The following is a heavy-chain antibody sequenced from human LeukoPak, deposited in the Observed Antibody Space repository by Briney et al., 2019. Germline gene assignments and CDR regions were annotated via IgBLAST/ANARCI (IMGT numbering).Heavy chain of an antibody. D-gene: IGHD6-19*01. CDR2: IKQDGSEK. V-gene: IGHV3-7*01. Sequence: GGSLRLSCAASGFTFSSYWMSWVRQAPGKGLEWVANIKQDGSEKYYVDSVRGRFTISRDNAKNSLYLQMNSLRAEDTAVYYCARAREQQWLPQYYFDYGAREPWSPSPQ. CDR1: GFTFSSYW. J-gene: IGHJ4*02. CDR3: ARAREQQWLPQYYFDY.